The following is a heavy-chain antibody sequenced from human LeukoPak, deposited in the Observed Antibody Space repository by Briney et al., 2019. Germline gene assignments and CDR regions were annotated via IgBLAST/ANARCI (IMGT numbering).Heavy chain of an antibody. CDR3: ARAPRGIQLWLGGDYYYYYMDV. V-gene: IGHV7-4-1*02. CDR1: GYTFTSYA. Sequence: ASVKVSCKASGYTFTSYAMNWVRQAPGQGLEWMGWINTNTGNPTYAQGFTGRFVFSLDTSVSTAYLQISSLKAEDTAVYYCARAPRGIQLWLGGDYYYYYMDVWGKGTTVTVSS. D-gene: IGHD5-18*01. J-gene: IGHJ6*03. CDR2: INTNTGNP.